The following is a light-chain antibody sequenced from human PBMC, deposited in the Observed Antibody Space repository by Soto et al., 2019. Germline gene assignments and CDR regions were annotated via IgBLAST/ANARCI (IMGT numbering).Light chain of an antibody. Sequence: QSALTQPASVSGSPGQSITISCTGTNSDVGGYNRVSWFQQHPGKAPKLMMYDVRNRSPGVSRRFSGSKSGNTASLTISGLQAGDEADYYCSSYTSSKTQVFGTGTKVTVL. V-gene: IGLV2-14*01. CDR1: NSDVGGYNR. J-gene: IGLJ1*01. CDR2: DVR. CDR3: SSYTSSKTQV.